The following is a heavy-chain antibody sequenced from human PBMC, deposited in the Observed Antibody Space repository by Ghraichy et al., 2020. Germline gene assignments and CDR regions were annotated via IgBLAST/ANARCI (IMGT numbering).Heavy chain of an antibody. V-gene: IGHV4-59*01. CDR2: IYYSGST. CDR1: GGSISSYY. J-gene: IGHJ3*02. CDR3: ARDSGGGYAFDI. D-gene: IGHD1-26*01. Sequence: SETLSLTCTVSGGSISSYYWSWIRQPPGKGLEWIGYIYYSGSTNYNPSLKSRVPISVDTSKNQFSLKLSSVTAADTAVYYCARDSGGGYAFDIWGQGTMVTVSS.